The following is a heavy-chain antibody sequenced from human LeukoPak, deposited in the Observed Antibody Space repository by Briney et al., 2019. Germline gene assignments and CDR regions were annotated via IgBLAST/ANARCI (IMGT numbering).Heavy chain of an antibody. CDR2: ISTHSGNT. CDR3: VRDRDWNLDY. V-gene: IGHV1-18*04. D-gene: IGHD1-1*01. Sequence: GASVKVSCKASGYTFTTYGISWVRQAPGQGLEWVGWISTHSGNTNYAQRLQGRVALTTDTSTNTAFMELRSLRSDDTAVYYCVRDRDWNLDYWGQGTLVTVSS. J-gene: IGHJ4*02. CDR1: GYTFTTYG.